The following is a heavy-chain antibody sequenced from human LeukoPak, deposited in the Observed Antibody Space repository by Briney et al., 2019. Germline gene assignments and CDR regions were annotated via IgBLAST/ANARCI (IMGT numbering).Heavy chain of an antibody. CDR2: ISYDGSNK. Sequence: PGGSLRLSCAASGFTFSSYAMHWVRQAPGKGLEWVAVISYDGSNKYYADSVKGRFTISRDNAKNSLYLQMNSLRAEDTAVYYCARAATEWFGELFRDNNWFDPWGQGTLVTVSS. V-gene: IGHV3-30-3*01. CDR1: GFTFSSYA. J-gene: IGHJ5*02. CDR3: ARAATEWFGELFRDNNWFDP. D-gene: IGHD3-10*01.